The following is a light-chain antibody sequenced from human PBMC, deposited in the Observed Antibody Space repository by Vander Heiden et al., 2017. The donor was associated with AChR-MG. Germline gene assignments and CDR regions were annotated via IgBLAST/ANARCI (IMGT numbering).Light chain of an antibody. CDR3: QQENNWPGT. CDR1: QSVSSN. Sequence: EIVMTQSPATLSVSPGERATLSCRASQSVSSNLAWYQQKPGQAPRLLIYGASTRATGIPARFSGSGSGTEFTLTISSLQSEDFAVYYCQQENNWPGTFGHRTKVDIK. V-gene: IGKV3-15*01. CDR2: GAS. J-gene: IGKJ3*01.